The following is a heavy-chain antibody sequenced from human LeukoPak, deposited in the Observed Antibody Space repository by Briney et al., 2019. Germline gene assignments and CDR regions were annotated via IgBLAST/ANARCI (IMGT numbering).Heavy chain of an antibody. CDR2: LSSNGGST. CDR1: GFTFSSYA. D-gene: IGHD5-18*01. V-gene: IGHV3-64D*06. Sequence: GGSLRLSCSASGFTFSSYAMHWVRQAPGKGLEYVSALSSNGGSTYYADSVKGRFTISRDNSKNTLYLQMSSLRAEDTAMYYCVKGSGIQLWLTPDYWGQGTLVTVSS. J-gene: IGHJ4*02. CDR3: VKGSGIQLWLTPDY.